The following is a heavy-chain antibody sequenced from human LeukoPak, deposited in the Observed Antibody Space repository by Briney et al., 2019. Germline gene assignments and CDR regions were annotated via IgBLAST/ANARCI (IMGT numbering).Heavy chain of an antibody. Sequence: ASVKVSCKASGYSLSDHYMHWVRQAPGQGLEWMGWINPNSNGLNNYAHKFQGRVTMTSDTSISTASMELSRLRSDDTAVYYCARGPDIVLMVYAILEYFQHWGQGTLVTVSS. D-gene: IGHD2-8*01. CDR2: INPNSNGLN. CDR1: GYSLSDHY. V-gene: IGHV1-2*07. J-gene: IGHJ1*01. CDR3: ARGPDIVLMVYAILEYFQH.